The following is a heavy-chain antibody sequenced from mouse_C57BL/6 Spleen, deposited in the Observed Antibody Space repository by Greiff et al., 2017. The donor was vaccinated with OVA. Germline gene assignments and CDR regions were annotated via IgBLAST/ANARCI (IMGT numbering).Heavy chain of an antibody. CDR1: GYSFTDYN. J-gene: IGHJ3*01. Sequence: EVKLMESGPELVKPGASVKISCKASGYSFTDYNMNWVKQSNGKSLEWIGVINPNYGTTSYNQKFKGKATLTVDQSSSTAYMQLNSLTSEDSAVYYCARTGDGYYEAWFAYWGQGTLVTVSA. V-gene: IGHV1-39*01. CDR3: ARTGDGYYEAWFAY. CDR2: INPNYGTT. D-gene: IGHD2-3*01.